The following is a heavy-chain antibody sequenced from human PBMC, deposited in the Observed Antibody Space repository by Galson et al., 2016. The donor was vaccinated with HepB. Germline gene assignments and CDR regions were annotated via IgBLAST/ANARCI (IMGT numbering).Heavy chain of an antibody. V-gene: IGHV3-15*07. CDR2: IRSKTDGGTT. Sequence: SLRLSCAASGFTFSNAWMNWVRQAPGKGLEWVGRIRSKTDGGTTDYAAPVKDRFTISRDDSKNTLYLQMNNLKTEDTAVYYCWVPLEYCSNGVCRLFDYWGQGTLVTVSS. CDR3: WVPLEYCSNGVCRLFDY. D-gene: IGHD2-8*01. CDR1: GFTFSNAW. J-gene: IGHJ4*02.